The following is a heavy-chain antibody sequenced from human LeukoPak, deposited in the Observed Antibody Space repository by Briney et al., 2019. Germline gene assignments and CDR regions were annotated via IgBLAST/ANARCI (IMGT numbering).Heavy chain of an antibody. D-gene: IGHD1-26*01. CDR2: INPNSGGT. V-gene: IGHV1-2*02. J-gene: IGHJ4*02. CDR1: EYIFTGYY. CDR3: GRHTYSGSYHFDY. Sequence: PGASVKVSCKASEYIFTGYYMHWVRQAPGQGLEWMGWINPNSGGTNSAQKFQGRVTMTRDSFISTAYMELSRLTSDDTAVYYCGRHTYSGSYHFDYWGQGTLVTVSS.